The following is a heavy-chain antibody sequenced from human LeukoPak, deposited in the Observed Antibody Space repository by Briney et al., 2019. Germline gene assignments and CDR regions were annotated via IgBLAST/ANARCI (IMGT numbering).Heavy chain of an antibody. CDR3: ARDRLAVAGTLTADY. Sequence: SETLSLTCTVSGGSISSSSYYWGWIRQPPGKGLEWIGSIYYSGITYYNLSLKSRVTISVDTSKNQFSLKLSSVTAADTAVYYCARDRLAVAGTLTADYWGQGTLVTVSS. D-gene: IGHD6-19*01. V-gene: IGHV4-39*07. CDR1: GGSISSSSYY. J-gene: IGHJ4*02. CDR2: IYYSGIT.